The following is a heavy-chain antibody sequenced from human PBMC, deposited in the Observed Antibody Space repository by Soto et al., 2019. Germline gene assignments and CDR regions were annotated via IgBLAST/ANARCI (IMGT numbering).Heavy chain of an antibody. V-gene: IGHV3-23*01. Sequence: GGSLRLSCAASGFTFSSHAMSWVRQAPGKGLEWVSAISGSGGSTYYADSVKGRFTISRDNSKNTLYLQMNSLRAEDTAVYYCAKGIAVAQYYYYGMDVWGQGTTVTVSS. CDR1: GFTFSSHA. J-gene: IGHJ6*02. CDR2: ISGSGGST. D-gene: IGHD6-19*01. CDR3: AKGIAVAQYYYYGMDV.